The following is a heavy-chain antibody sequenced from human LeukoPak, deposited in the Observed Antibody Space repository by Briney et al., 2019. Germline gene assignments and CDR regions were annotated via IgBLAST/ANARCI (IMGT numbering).Heavy chain of an antibody. Sequence: GGSLRLSCAASGFTFSSYAMSWVRQAPGKGLEWVSAISGSGGSTYYADSVKGRFTISRDNSKNTLYLQMNSLRAEDTAVYYCAKDPRGFSSSWYLNYYYGMDVWGQGTTVTVSS. J-gene: IGHJ6*02. V-gene: IGHV3-23*01. D-gene: IGHD6-13*01. CDR3: AKDPRGFSSSWYLNYYYGMDV. CDR2: ISGSGGST. CDR1: GFTFSSYA.